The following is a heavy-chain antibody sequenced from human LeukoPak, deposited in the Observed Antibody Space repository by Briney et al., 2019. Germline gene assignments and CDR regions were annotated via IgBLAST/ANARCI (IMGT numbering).Heavy chain of an antibody. CDR1: GFTFSSYS. Sequence: PGGSLRLSCAASGFTFSSYSMNWVRQAPGKGLEWVSYISSSSSTIYYADSVKGRFTISRDNAKNSLYLQMNSLRAEDTAVYYCARVSGGWSQDAFDIWGQGTMVTVSS. D-gene: IGHD6-19*01. CDR2: ISSSSSTI. J-gene: IGHJ3*02. V-gene: IGHV3-48*01. CDR3: ARVSGGWSQDAFDI.